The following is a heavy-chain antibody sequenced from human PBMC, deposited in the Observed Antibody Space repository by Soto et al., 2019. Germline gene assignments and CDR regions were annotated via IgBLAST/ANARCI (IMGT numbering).Heavy chain of an antibody. CDR3: ATTHPSPQRRYFDY. Sequence: QVQLVQSGAEVKKPGASVKVSCKASGYTFTSYYMHWVRQAPGQGLEWMGIINPSGGSTSYAQKFRGRVTMSRDTSTSTVYMELSSLRSEDTAVYYCATTHPSPQRRYFDYWGQGTLVTVSS. CDR2: INPSGGST. CDR1: GYTFTSYY. V-gene: IGHV1-46*01. J-gene: IGHJ4*02.